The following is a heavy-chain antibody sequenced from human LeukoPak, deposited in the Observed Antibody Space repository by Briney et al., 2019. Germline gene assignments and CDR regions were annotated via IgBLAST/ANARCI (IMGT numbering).Heavy chain of an antibody. CDR3: AGDVPNGSGIDAFVT. CDR2: VYYSGSA. J-gene: IGHJ3*02. Sequence: SETLSLTCIVSGGSISSYYWSWVRQPPGKGLEWIGYVYYSGSANYNPSLKDRVTISLDTSKNQFSLKLSSVTAADTAVYYCAGDVPNGSGIDAFVTWGQGTMVSVSS. CDR1: GGSISSYY. D-gene: IGHD3-10*01. V-gene: IGHV4-59*01.